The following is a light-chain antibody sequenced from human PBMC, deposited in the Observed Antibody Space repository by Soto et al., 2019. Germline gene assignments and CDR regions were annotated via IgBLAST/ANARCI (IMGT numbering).Light chain of an antibody. CDR2: DVS. CDR1: SSDVGGYNY. J-gene: IGLJ3*02. V-gene: IGLV2-14*01. Sequence: QLVLTQPASVSGSPGQSITISCTGTSSDVGGYNYVSWYQQHPGKAPKLMIYDVSNRPSGVSNRFSGSKSGNTASLTISGLQAEDEADYYCSSYTSSSTLDWVFGGGTKVTVL. CDR3: SSYTSSSTLDWV.